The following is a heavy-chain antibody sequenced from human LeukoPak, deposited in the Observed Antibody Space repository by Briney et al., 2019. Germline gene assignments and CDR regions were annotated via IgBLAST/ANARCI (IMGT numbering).Heavy chain of an antibody. J-gene: IGHJ6*03. V-gene: IGHV4-34*01. CDR1: GGSFSGYY. D-gene: IGHD7-27*01. Sequence: PSETLSLTCAVYGGSFSGYYWSWIRQPPGKGLEWIGEINHSGSTNYNPSLKSRVTISVDTSKNQFSLKLSSVTAADTAVYYCARYWGAYYYYYYMDVWGKGTTVTVSS. CDR3: ARYWGAYYYYYYMDV. CDR2: INHSGST.